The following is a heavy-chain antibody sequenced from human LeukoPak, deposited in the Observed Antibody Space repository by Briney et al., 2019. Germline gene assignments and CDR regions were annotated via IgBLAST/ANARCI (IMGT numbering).Heavy chain of an antibody. CDR3: ARESVVVTALDY. D-gene: IGHD2-21*02. CDR2: IKQDGSEK. Sequence: PGGSLRLSCAASGFTFSSYSMNWVRQAPGKGLQWVANIKQDGSEKYYVDSAKGRFTISRDNAKNSLYLQMNSLRAEDTAVYYCARESVVVTALDYWGQGTLVTVSS. CDR1: GFTFSSYS. V-gene: IGHV3-7*01. J-gene: IGHJ4*02.